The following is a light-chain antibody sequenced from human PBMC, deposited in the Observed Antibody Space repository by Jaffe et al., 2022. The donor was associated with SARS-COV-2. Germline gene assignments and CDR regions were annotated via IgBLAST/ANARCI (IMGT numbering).Light chain of an antibody. CDR2: ENN. CDR1: SSNVGNNP. V-gene: IGLV1-51*02. CDR3: GTWDSSLSVVV. J-gene: IGLJ2*01. Sequence: QSVLTQPPSVSAAPGQKVTISCSGSSSNVGNNPVSWYQQFPGTAPKLLIYENNKRPSEIPDRFSGSKSGTSATLGITGLQTGDEADYYCGTWDSSLSVVVFGGGTELTVL.